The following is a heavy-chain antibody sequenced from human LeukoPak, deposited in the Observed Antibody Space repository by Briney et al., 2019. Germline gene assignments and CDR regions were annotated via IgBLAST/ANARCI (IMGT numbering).Heavy chain of an antibody. Sequence: GGSLRLSCAASGFGFSNYGMHWVGQAPGKGLEWGAVIWYDGNNKYYADFVRGRFTISRDNSENTLYLQMNSLRAEDTAVYYCARDGNSGYDYPIFDYWGQGTLVTVSS. CDR2: IWYDGNNK. V-gene: IGHV3-33*01. J-gene: IGHJ4*02. CDR3: ARDGNSGYDYPIFDY. D-gene: IGHD5-12*01. CDR1: GFGFSNYG.